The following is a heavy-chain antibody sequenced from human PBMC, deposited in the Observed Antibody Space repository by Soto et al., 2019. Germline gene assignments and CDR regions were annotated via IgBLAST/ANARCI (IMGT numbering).Heavy chain of an antibody. CDR2: ISDDGNIK. CDR3: AKALDTAMDPLHY. Sequence: QVHLVESGGGVVQPGRSLRLSCAASGFNFRSNAMHWVRQAPGKGLEWVAIISDDGNIKYYADSVKGRFSISRDNSKNTVYLQMNSLSVQDTAVYYCAKALDTAMDPLHYWGQGTLVTVSS. CDR1: GFNFRSNA. D-gene: IGHD5-18*01. J-gene: IGHJ4*02. V-gene: IGHV3-30-3*01.